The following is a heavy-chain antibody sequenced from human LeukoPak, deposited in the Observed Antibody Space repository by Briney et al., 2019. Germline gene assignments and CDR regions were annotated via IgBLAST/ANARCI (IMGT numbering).Heavy chain of an antibody. Sequence: SETLSLTCTVSGGSISSYYWSWIRQPPGKGLEWIGYIYYSGSTNYNPSLKSRVTISVDTSKNQFSLKLSSVTAADTAVYYCASFLYSSSYDYWGQGTLVTVSS. CDR2: IYYSGST. V-gene: IGHV4-59*01. J-gene: IGHJ4*02. CDR3: ASFLYSSSYDY. CDR1: GGSISSYY. D-gene: IGHD6-13*01.